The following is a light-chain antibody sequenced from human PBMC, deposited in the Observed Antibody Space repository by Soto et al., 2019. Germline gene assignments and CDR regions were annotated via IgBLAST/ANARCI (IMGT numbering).Light chain of an antibody. Sequence: EIVLTQSPATLSSSPGERATLSCRASQSIDTYLAWYQQKPGQAPRLLIYDASDRATGIPARFSGSGSGTAFTLTISGLEPEDFALYYCQQRSNWPLTFGGGTKVDIK. CDR1: QSIDTY. J-gene: IGKJ4*01. CDR3: QQRSNWPLT. V-gene: IGKV3-11*01. CDR2: DAS.